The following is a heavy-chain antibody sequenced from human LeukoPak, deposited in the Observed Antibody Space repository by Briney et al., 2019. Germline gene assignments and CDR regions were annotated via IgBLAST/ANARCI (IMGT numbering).Heavy chain of an antibody. J-gene: IGHJ4*02. D-gene: IGHD3-22*01. Sequence: GGSLRLSCAASGFTFSSYAMSWVRQAPGKGLEWVSAIRSSGGGTYYADSVKGRFTISRDNSKNTLYLQMNSLRAEDTAVYYCAKHVHNYYDNSAYNYWGQGTLVTVSS. CDR3: AKHVHNYYDNSAYNY. V-gene: IGHV3-23*01. CDR2: IRSSGGGT. CDR1: GFTFSSYA.